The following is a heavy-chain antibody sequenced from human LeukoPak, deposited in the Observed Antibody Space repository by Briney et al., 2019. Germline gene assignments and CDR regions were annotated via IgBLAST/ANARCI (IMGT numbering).Heavy chain of an antibody. J-gene: IGHJ4*02. CDR1: GFTFSGYW. V-gene: IGHV3-74*01. D-gene: IGHD5-24*01. CDR2: INSDGGST. CDR3: ARRIQGMAPYYFDY. Sequence: LTGGSLRLSCTASGFTFSGYWMHWVRQAPGKGLVWVSRINSDGGSTSYADSVKGRFTISRDNAKNTLYLQMNSLRAEDTAVYYCARRIQGMAPYYFDYGGQGTLVTVSS.